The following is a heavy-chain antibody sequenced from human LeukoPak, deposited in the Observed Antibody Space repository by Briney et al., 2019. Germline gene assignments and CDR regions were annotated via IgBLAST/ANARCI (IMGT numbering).Heavy chain of an antibody. D-gene: IGHD6-19*01. Sequence: PSETLSLTCAVCGGSFSGYYWSWIRQPPGKGLEWIGEINHSGSTNYNPSLKSRVTISVDTSKNQFSLKLSSVTAADTAVYYCANGYSSGIDAFDIWGQGTMVTVSS. CDR3: ANGYSSGIDAFDI. V-gene: IGHV4-34*01. CDR1: GGSFSGYY. J-gene: IGHJ3*02. CDR2: INHSGST.